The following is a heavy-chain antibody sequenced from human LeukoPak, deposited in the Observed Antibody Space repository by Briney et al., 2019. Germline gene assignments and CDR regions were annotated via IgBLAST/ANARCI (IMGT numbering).Heavy chain of an antibody. D-gene: IGHD6-19*01. CDR3: AKAGIGVVGYFAY. J-gene: IGHJ4*02. V-gene: IGHV3-23*01. Sequence: AGGSLRLSCAASGFTFNSYAMGWVRQAPGKGLEWVSAIRGSGGSTYYADSVKGRFTISRDNSKSTLYLQMNSLRDEDTALYYCAKAGIGVVGYFAYWGQGPLVTVSS. CDR1: GFTFNSYA. CDR2: IRGSGGST.